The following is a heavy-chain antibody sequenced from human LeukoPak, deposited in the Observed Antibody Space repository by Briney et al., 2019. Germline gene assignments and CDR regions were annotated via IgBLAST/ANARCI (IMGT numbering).Heavy chain of an antibody. CDR1: GFTFSGYG. J-gene: IGHJ4*02. V-gene: IGHV3-30*02. CDR3: ARDMAAAPFDY. CDR2: IRYDGSSK. Sequence: GGSLRLSCAASGFTFSGYGMHWVRQGPGKGLEWVAFIRYDGSSKYYADSVKGRFTISRDNSKNTLYLQMNSLRAEDTAVYYCARDMAAAPFDYWGQGTLVTVSS. D-gene: IGHD6-13*01.